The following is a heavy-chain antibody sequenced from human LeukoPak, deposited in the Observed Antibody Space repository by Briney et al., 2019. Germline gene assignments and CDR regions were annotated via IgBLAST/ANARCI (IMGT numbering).Heavy chain of an antibody. J-gene: IGHJ4*02. V-gene: IGHV1-46*01. CDR2: INPSGGST. Sequence: ASVKVSCKASGYTFTSYYMHWVRQAPGQGLEWMGIINPSGGSTSYAQKFQGRVTMTRDTSTSTVYMELSSLRSEDTAVYYCAREHYYGSSGYLIFDYWGQGTLVTVSS. CDR3: AREHYYGSSGYLIFDY. CDR1: GYTFTSYY. D-gene: IGHD3-22*01.